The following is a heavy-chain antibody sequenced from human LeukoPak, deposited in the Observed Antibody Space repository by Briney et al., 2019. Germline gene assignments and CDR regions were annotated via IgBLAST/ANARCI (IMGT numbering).Heavy chain of an antibody. CDR1: GYTFTGYY. CDR2: INPNSGGA. V-gene: IGHV1-2*02. D-gene: IGHD3-22*01. CDR3: ARLASLYDSSGYYWGDY. J-gene: IGHJ4*02. Sequence: ASVKVSCKASGYTFTGYYMHWVRQAPGQGLEWMGWINPNSGGANYAQKFQGRVTMTRDTSISTAYMELSRLRSDDTAVYYCARLASLYDSSGYYWGDYWGQGTLVTVSS.